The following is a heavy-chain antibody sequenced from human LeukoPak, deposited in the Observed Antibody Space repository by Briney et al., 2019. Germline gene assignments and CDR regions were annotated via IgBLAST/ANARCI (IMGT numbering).Heavy chain of an antibody. CDR1: GFTFSSHS. V-gene: IGHV3-48*01. Sequence: GGSLRLSCAASGFTFSSHSMNWVRQAPGKGLEWVSYISSSSSARYYADSVKGRFTISRDDARNSLYLQMNSLRVEDTAVYYCARLGLEVGGPNWFDPWGQGTLVTVSS. D-gene: IGHD1-1*01. J-gene: IGHJ5*02. CDR2: ISSSSSAR. CDR3: ARLGLEVGGPNWFDP.